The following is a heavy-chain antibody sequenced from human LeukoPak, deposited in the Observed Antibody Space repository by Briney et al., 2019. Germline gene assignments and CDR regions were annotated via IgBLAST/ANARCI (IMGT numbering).Heavy chain of an antibody. CDR2: IYYSGST. Sequence: PSETLSLTCTVSGGSISGYYWSWIRQPPGKGLEWIGYIYYSGSTNYNPSLKSRVTISVDTSKTQFSLKLSSVTAADTAVYYCARRIAVDPYYFDYWGQGTLVTVSS. D-gene: IGHD6-19*01. J-gene: IGHJ4*02. CDR3: ARRIAVDPYYFDY. CDR1: GGSISGYY. V-gene: IGHV4-59*08.